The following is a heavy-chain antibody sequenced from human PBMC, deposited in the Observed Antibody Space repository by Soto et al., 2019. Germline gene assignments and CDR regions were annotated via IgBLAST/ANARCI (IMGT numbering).Heavy chain of an antibody. V-gene: IGHV3-23*01. J-gene: IGHJ2*01. CDR1: GFTFSSYA. D-gene: IGHD4-17*01. CDR3: AKDKKARIYGDYGAWYFDL. Sequence: EVQLLESGGGLVQPGGSLRLSCAASGFTFSSYAMSWVRQAPGKGLEWVSAISGSGGSTYYADSVKGRFTISRDNSKNTLYLQMDSLRAEDTAVYYCAKDKKARIYGDYGAWYFDLWGRGTLVTVSS. CDR2: ISGSGGST.